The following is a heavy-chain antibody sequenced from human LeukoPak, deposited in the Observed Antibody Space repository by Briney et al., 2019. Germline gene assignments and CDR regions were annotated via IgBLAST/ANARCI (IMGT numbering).Heavy chain of an antibody. J-gene: IGHJ3*02. V-gene: IGHV3-9*03. CDR1: GFTFDDYA. D-gene: IGHD4-17*01. CDR3: AKDLCAVTTGCAFDI. CDR2: ISWNSGSI. Sequence: GRSLRLSCAASGFTFDDYAMHWVRQAPGMGLEWVSGISWNSGSIGYADSVKGRFTISRDNAKNSLYLQMNSLRAEDMALYYCAKDLCAVTTGCAFDIWGQGTMVTVSS.